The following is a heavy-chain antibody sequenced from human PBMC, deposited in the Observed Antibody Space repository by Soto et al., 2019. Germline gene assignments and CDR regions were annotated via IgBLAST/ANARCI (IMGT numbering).Heavy chain of an antibody. V-gene: IGHV1-24*01. CDR1: GHILTDLS. D-gene: IGHD3-22*01. CDR3: ATEAMYSSGYYFDY. CDR2: FDPEDGET. Sequence: QVQLVQSGAEVKKPGASVKVSCKVSGHILTDLSMHWVRQAPGKGLEWMGGFDPEDGETIYAQKFQGRVTMTEDTSTDTAYMERSSLRSEDTAMYYCATEAMYSSGYYFDYWGQGTLVTVSS. J-gene: IGHJ4*02.